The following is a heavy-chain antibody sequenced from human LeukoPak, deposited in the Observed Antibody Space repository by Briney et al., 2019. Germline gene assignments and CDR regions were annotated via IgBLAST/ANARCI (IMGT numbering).Heavy chain of an antibody. CDR1: GFTFSSYS. D-gene: IGHD3-10*01. V-gene: IGHV3-21*01. CDR3: ARDSSGTDI. CDR2: ISSSSSYI. J-gene: IGHJ3*02. Sequence: GGSLRLSCAAAGFTFSSYSMNWVRQAPGKGLEWVSFISSSSSYIYYADSVKGRFTIARDNAKNSLHLQMNSLRAEDTAVYYCARDSSGTDIWGQGTMVTVSS.